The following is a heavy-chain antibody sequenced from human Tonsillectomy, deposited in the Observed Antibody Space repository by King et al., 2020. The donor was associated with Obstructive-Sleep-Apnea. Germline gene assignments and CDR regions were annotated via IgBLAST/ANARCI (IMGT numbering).Heavy chain of an antibody. CDR1: GGSISSSSYY. CDR2: IYYSGST. V-gene: IGHV4-39*07. D-gene: IGHD3-10*01. J-gene: IGHJ4*02. CDR3: ARDLADYGSGSYYLTFHFDY. Sequence: LQLQESGPGLVKPSETLSLTCTVSGGSISSSSYYWGWIRQPPGKGLEWIGSIYYSGSTYYNPSLKSRVTITVDTSKNQFSLKLSSVTAADTAVYYCARDLADYGSGSYYLTFHFDYWGQGTLVTVSS.